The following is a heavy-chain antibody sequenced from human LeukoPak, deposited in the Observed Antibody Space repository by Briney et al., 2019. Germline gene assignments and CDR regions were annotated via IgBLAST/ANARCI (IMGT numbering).Heavy chain of an antibody. CDR1: GFTFSSYS. D-gene: IGHD3-22*01. CDR2: ISSSSSYI. Sequence: GGSLRLSCAASGFTFSSYSMNWVRQAPGKGLEWVSSISSSSSYIYYADSVKGRFTISRDDAKNSLYLQMNSLRAEDTAVYYCARVDWMIGAFDIWGQGTMVTVSS. V-gene: IGHV3-21*01. J-gene: IGHJ3*02. CDR3: ARVDWMIGAFDI.